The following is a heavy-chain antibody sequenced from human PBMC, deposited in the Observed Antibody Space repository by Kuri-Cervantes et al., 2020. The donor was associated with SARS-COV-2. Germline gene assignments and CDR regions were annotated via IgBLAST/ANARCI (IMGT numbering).Heavy chain of an antibody. V-gene: IGHV3-33*01. Sequence: GESLKISCEASGFTFSSYGMHWVRQAPGKGLEWVAVIWYDGSNKYYADSVKGRFTISRDNSKNTLYLQMNSLRAEDTAVYYCATEGGIDDPFDYWGQGTLVTVSS. CDR2: IWYDGSNK. CDR1: GFTFSSYG. D-gene: IGHD3-3*01. J-gene: IGHJ4*02. CDR3: ATEGGIDDPFDY.